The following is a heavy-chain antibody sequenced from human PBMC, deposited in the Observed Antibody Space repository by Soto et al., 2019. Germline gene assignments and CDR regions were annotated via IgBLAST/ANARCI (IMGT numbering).Heavy chain of an antibody. Sequence: GGSLRLSCAASGFTFSSYAMHWVRQAPGKGLEWVAVISYDGSNKYYADSVKGRFTISRDNSKNTLYLQMNSLRAEDTAVYYCARERRSVRWRLGAFDYWGQGTLVTVSS. CDR1: GFTFSSYA. V-gene: IGHV3-30-3*01. CDR2: ISYDGSNK. CDR3: ARERRSVRWRLGAFDY. J-gene: IGHJ4*02. D-gene: IGHD3-16*01.